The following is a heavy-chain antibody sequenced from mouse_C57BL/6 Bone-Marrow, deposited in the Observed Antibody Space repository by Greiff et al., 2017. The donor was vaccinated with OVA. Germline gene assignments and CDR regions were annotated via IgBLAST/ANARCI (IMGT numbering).Heavy chain of an antibody. CDR3: ARDITTVVADY. J-gene: IGHJ2*01. Sequence: EVKLQESGPVLVKPGASVKMSCKASGYTFTDYYMNWVKQSHGKSLEWIGVINPYNGGTSYNQKFKGKATLTVDKSSSTAYMELNSLTSEDSAVYYCARDITTVVADYWGQGTTLTVSS. D-gene: IGHD1-1*01. CDR2: INPYNGGT. CDR1: GYTFTDYY. V-gene: IGHV1-19*01.